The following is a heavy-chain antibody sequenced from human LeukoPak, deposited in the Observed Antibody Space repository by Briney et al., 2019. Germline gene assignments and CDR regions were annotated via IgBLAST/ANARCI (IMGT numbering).Heavy chain of an antibody. J-gene: IGHJ4*02. Sequence: RRSLRLSCAASGFTFSYTWMNWVRQAPGKGLEWVGRIKSKTDGGTTDYAASVKGRFTISRDDSKNTLYLQMNSLKTEDTAVYYCTTAYIAATKDFDYWGQGTLVSVSS. D-gene: IGHD5-12*01. V-gene: IGHV3-15*01. CDR3: TTAYIAATKDFDY. CDR2: IKSKTDGGTT. CDR1: GFTFSYTW.